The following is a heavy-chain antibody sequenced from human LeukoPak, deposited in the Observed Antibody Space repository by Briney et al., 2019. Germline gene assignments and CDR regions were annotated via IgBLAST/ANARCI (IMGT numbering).Heavy chain of an antibody. J-gene: IGHJ4*02. V-gene: IGHV3-30-3*01. CDR3: EADPGDY. D-gene: IGHD2-15*01. Sequence: PGRSLRLSCAASGFTFSNYAMHWVRQAPGKGLEWVAVISFDGTNKYYADSVKGRFTISRDNSKNSLYLQMNSLRANDTAIYYCEADPGDYWGQGTLVTVSS. CDR1: GFTFSNYA. CDR2: ISFDGTNK.